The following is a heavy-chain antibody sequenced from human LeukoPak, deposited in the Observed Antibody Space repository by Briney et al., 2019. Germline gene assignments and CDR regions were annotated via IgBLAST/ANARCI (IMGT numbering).Heavy chain of an antibody. Sequence: SETLSLTCTVSGGSISSSSYYWGWIRQPPGKGLEWIGSIYYNESTYYHPSLKRLVTISVDTSKNQYSLMLSPMTDATTVLYYCGRRASSANYSTWGWGTLVTVSS. D-gene: IGHD4/OR15-4a*01. CDR2: IYYNEST. V-gene: IGHV4-39*01. CDR3: GRRASSANYST. J-gene: IGHJ5*02. CDR1: GGSISSSSYY.